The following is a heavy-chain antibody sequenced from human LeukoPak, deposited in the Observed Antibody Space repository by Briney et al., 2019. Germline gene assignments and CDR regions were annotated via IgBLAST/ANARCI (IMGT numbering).Heavy chain of an antibody. Sequence: GRSLRLSCAASGFTFSSYAMHWVRQAPGKGLEWVAVISYDGSNKYYADSVKGRFTISRDNSKNTLYLQMNSLRAEDTAVYYCATGPPGDDYWGQGTLVTVSS. CDR2: ISYDGSNK. CDR1: GFTFSSYA. V-gene: IGHV3-30*14. CDR3: ATGPPGDDY. D-gene: IGHD3-16*01. J-gene: IGHJ4*02.